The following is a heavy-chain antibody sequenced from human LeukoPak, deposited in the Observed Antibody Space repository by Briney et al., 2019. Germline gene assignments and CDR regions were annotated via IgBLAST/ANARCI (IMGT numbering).Heavy chain of an antibody. CDR1: GGSMATYY. D-gene: IGHD2-2*01. CDR3: ARDSGYCASIWCSAPYNWFDP. Sequence: KPSETLSLTCTVSGGSMATYYWSWIRQPPGKGLEWLGYIYYSGSTDYNPSLKSRVTISVDTSKNQFSLKLASVTAADTAVYYCARDSGYCASIWCSAPYNWFDPWGQGTLVTVSS. CDR2: IYYSGST. J-gene: IGHJ5*02. V-gene: IGHV4-59*01.